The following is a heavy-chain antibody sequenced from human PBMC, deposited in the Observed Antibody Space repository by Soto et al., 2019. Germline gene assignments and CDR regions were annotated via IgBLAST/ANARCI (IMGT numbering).Heavy chain of an antibody. CDR1: GGSISSSNW. CDR3: ASDGSSWCDY. D-gene: IGHD6-13*01. Sequence: QVQLQESGPGLVKPSGTLSLTCAVSGGSISSSNWWSWVRQPPGKGLEWIGEIYHSGSTNYNPSLKSRVTMSVEKSKNRLSLKLSSVSAAGRAVYYCASDGSSWCDYWGQGTLVTVSS. CDR2: IYHSGST. J-gene: IGHJ4*02. V-gene: IGHV4-4*02.